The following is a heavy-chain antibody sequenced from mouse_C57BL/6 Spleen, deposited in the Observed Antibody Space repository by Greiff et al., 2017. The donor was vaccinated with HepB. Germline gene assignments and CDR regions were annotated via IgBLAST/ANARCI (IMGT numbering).Heavy chain of an antibody. J-gene: IGHJ2*01. V-gene: IGHV1-62-2*01. CDR2: FYPGSGSI. Sequence: VQLQQSGAELVKPGASVKLSCKASGYTFTEYTIHWVKQRSGQGLEWIGWFYPGSGSIKYNEKFKDKATLTADKSSSTVYMELSRLTSEDSAVYVCARHEGGDPIYYYGSSSLDYWGQGTTLTVSS. CDR3: ARHEGGDPIYYYGSSSLDY. D-gene: IGHD1-1*01. CDR1: GYTFTEYT.